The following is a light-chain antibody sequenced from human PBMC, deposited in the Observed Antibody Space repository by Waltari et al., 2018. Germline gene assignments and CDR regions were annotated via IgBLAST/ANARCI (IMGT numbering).Light chain of an antibody. CDR3: QQYISSPPDT. CDR1: QSVSTSF. J-gene: IGKJ2*01. V-gene: IGKV3-20*01. Sequence: VLTQSPDTLSLSPGERAPLSCRARQSVSTSFFAWYQQKPGQAPRLLISGASNRATGIPDRFSGRGSGTDFTLTISRLEPEDFAGDYCQQYISSPPDTFGQGTKLEIK. CDR2: GAS.